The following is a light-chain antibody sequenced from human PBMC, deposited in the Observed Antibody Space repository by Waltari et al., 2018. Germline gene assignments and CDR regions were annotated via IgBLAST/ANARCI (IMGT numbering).Light chain of an antibody. CDR3: QTGGHGTWV. CDR2: VNSDGSH. J-gene: IGLJ3*02. V-gene: IGLV4-69*01. CDR1: SGHSSNV. Sequence: QLVLTQSPSASASLEASVKLTSTLTSGHSSNVIAWLQQQPEKGPRYLMKVNSDGSHSKGDEIPDRFSGSSSGAERYLTISSLQSEDEADYHCQTGGHGTWVFGGGTKLTVL.